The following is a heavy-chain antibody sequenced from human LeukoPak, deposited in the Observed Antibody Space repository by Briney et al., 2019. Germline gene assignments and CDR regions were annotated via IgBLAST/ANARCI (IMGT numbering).Heavy chain of an antibody. CDR3: GSDPNGDYVGALGY. V-gene: IGHV3-9*01. CDR2: ISWNSGSI. CDR1: GFTFDDYA. D-gene: IGHD4-17*01. J-gene: IGHJ4*01. Sequence: GRSLRLSCAASGFTFDDYAMHWVRQAPGKGLEWVSGISWNSGSIGYADSVKGRFTISRDNAKNSLYLQMNSLRAEDTALYYCGSDPNGDYVGALGYWGRGTLVTVSS.